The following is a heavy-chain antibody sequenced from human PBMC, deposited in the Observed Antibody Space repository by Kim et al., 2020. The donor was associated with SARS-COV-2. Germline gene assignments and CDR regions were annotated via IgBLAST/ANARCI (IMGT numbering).Heavy chain of an antibody. V-gene: IGHV4-39*01. Sequence: SETLSLTCTVSGGSISSSSYYWGWIRQPPGKGLEWIGSIYYSGSTYYNPSLKSRVTISVDTSKNQFSLKLSSVTAADTAVYYCARRDFPSYSSSWGGPYGMDVWCQGTTVTVSS. J-gene: IGHJ6*02. CDR2: IYYSGST. CDR1: GGSISSSSYY. D-gene: IGHD6-13*01. CDR3: ARRDFPSYSSSWGGPYGMDV.